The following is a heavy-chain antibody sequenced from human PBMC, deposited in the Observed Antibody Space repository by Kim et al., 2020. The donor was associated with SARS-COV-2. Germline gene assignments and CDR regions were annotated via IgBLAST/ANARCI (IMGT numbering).Heavy chain of an antibody. CDR2: INCGTGNT. CDR3: AREGGFSGRTQVGMDV. V-gene: IGHV1-3*01. J-gene: IGHJ6*02. CDR1: GYTFTTYA. Sequence: ASVKVSCKASGYTFTTYAMHWVRQAPGQRPEWMGCINCGTGNTKYSQRFQDRITITRDTSASSAYMELRSLRSEDTGVYYCAREGGFSGRTQVGMDVWGQGTTVTVSS. D-gene: IGHD3-10*01.